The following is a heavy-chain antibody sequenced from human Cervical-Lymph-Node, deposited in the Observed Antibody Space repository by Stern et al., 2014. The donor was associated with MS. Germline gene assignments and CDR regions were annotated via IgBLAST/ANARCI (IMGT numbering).Heavy chain of an antibody. D-gene: IGHD3-22*01. CDR3: ARVGYYDSSR. CDR2: INHSGST. V-gene: IGHV4-34*01. CDR1: GGSFSGYY. Sequence: QVQLQQWGAGLLKPSETLSLTCAVYGGSFSGYYWSWIRQPPGKGLEWIGEINHSGSTNYNPSLKSRVTISVDTSKNQFSLKLSSVTAADTAVYYCARVGYYDSSRWGQGTLVTVSS. J-gene: IGHJ4*02.